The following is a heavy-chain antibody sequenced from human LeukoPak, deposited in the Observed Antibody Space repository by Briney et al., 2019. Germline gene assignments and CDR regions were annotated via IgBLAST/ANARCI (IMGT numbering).Heavy chain of an antibody. CDR2: IQNDGSIQ. CDR1: GFIFSNYV. Sequence: PGGSLRLSCAASGFIFSNYVMHWVRQAPGKGLEWVAFIQNDGSIQYYADSVRGRFTISRDNSKNTLYLQMNSLRVEDTAMYYCAESPWCGYWGQGTLVTVSS. V-gene: IGHV3-30*02. D-gene: IGHD2-8*01. CDR3: AESPWCGY. J-gene: IGHJ4*02.